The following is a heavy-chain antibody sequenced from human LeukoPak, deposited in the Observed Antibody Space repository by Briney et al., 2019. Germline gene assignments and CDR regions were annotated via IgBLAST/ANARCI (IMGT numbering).Heavy chain of an antibody. V-gene: IGHV3-30*02. CDR3: AKDLDCSGGTCHKAFDC. D-gene: IGHD2-15*01. CDR2: IRYDGSDK. Sequence: GGSLRLSCVASGFTLSTYGMHWVRQAPGNGLEWVAFIRYDGSDKFYGDSVKGRFTTSRDNSKNTLYLQMSRLRVEDTAVYYCAKDLDCSGGTCHKAFDCWGQGTLVTVSS. CDR1: GFTLSTYG. J-gene: IGHJ4*02.